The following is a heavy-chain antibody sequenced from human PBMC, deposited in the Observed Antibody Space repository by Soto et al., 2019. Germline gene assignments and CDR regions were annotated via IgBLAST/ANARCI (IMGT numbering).Heavy chain of an antibody. CDR1: GYSFTDAW. V-gene: IGHV3-15*07. CDR2: IKSFADGGTT. CDR3: TRRPKAADIGVGSLDF. Sequence: EVKLVESGGDLVKPGGSLRLSCAASGYSFTDAWMNWVRQAPRKGLEWVGRIKSFADGGTTEYAAPVKGRFSISREDSTLTVFLQMNSLQTEDTAVYYCTRRPKAADIGVGSLDFWGRGTLVTVSA. D-gene: IGHD3-9*01. J-gene: IGHJ4*02.